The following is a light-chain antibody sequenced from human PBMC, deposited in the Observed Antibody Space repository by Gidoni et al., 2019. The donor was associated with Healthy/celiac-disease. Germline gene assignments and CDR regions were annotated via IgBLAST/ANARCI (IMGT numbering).Light chain of an antibody. Sequence: DIVMIQSPDSLAVSLGEGATINCKSSQSVLYSYNNKNYLAWYQKKTRQPPKLLIYWASTRESGVPDRFSGSGSGTDFTLTISSLQAEDVAVYYCKQYYSTPLTFGGGTKVEIK. CDR2: WAS. J-gene: IGKJ4*01. CDR3: KQYYSTPLT. V-gene: IGKV4-1*01. CDR1: QSVLYSYNNKNY.